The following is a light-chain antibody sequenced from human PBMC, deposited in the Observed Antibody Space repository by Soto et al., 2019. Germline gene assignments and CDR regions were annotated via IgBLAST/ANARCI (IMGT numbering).Light chain of an antibody. J-gene: IGKJ1*01. CDR1: QSVSSN. V-gene: IGKV3-15*01. CDR2: GAS. Sequence: IVMTQSPATLSVSPGERATLSCRASQSVSSNLAWYQQKPGQAPRLLIYGASPRATGIPARFSCSGSGTEFTLTISSLQSEDFEIYFCQQYNNWPPDRTFGQGTKVEIK. CDR3: QQYNNWPPDRT.